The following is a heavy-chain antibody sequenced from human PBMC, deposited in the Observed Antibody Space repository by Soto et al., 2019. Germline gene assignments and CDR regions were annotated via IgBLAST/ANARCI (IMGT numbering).Heavy chain of an antibody. CDR2: INAGNSDT. J-gene: IGHJ6*02. V-gene: IGHV1-3*01. CDR1: GYTFTSYA. D-gene: IGHD3-3*01. Sequence: GASVKVSCKASGYTFTSYAIHWVRQAPGQRLEWMGWINAGNSDTEYSQKFQGRVTITSDTSASTAYMELSSLSSEDTAVYYCAKELWSGPMDVWGQGTTVTVSS. CDR3: AKELWSGPMDV.